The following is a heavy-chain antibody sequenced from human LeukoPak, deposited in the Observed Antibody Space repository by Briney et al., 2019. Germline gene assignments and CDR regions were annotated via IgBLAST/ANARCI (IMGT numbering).Heavy chain of an antibody. CDR3: ARGRYYDGSVTYYTD. CDR2: IYYSGST. D-gene: IGHD3-10*01. J-gene: IGHJ4*02. CDR1: GGSLGSSGYY. Sequence: SETLSLTCNVSGGSLGSSGYYWTWIRQHPGKGLEWIGYIYYSGSTYYNPSVKSRVTMSIDTSKNQFSLKLSSVTAADTAVYFCARGRYYDGSVTYYTDWGQGTLVTVSS. V-gene: IGHV4-31*03.